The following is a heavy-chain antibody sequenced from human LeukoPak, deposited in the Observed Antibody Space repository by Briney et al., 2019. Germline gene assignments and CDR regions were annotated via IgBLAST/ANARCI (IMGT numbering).Heavy chain of an antibody. V-gene: IGHV4-4*07. D-gene: IGHD1-14*01. Sequence: SETLSLTCTVSGGSISSYYWSWIRQPAGKGLEWIGRIYTSGSTNYNPSLKSRVTMSVDTPKNQFSLKLSSVTAADTAVYYCARSRSVNLNYYYYMDVWGKGTTVTISS. CDR3: ARSRSVNLNYYYYMDV. CDR2: IYTSGST. J-gene: IGHJ6*03. CDR1: GGSISSYY.